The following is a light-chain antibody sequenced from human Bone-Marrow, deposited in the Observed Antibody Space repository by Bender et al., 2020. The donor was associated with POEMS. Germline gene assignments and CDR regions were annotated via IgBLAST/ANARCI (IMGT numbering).Light chain of an antibody. J-gene: IGLJ2*01. CDR1: SSDVGSYDL. V-gene: IGLV2-23*02. CDR2: EVS. CDR3: SSITPSSGFL. Sequence: QSALTQPASVSGSPGQSITISCAGTSSDVGSYDLVSWYQQHPGKAPKLMIYEVSKRPSGVSDRFSASKSGNTASLTISGLRAEDEADYYCSSITPSSGFLFGGGTRLTVL.